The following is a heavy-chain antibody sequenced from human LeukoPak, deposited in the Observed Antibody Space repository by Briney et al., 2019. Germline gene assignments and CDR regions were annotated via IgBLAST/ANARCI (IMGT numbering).Heavy chain of an antibody. CDR1: GYTFTSYG. D-gene: IGHD2-2*01. V-gene: IGHV1-18*01. Sequence: GASVKASCKASGYTFTSYGISWVRQAPGQGLEWMGWISAYNGNTNYAQKLQGRVTMTTDTSTSTAYMELRSLRSDDTAVYYCARANFLYCSSSTCLFDYWGQGTLVTVSS. J-gene: IGHJ4*02. CDR3: ARANFLYCSSSTCLFDY. CDR2: ISAYNGNT.